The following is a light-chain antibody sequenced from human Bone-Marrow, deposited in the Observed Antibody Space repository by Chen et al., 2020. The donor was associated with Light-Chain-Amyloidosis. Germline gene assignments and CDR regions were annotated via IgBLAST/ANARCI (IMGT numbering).Light chain of an antibody. CDR2: AAS. V-gene: IGKV1-27*01. Sequence: DIQVTQSPSSLSASVGDRVTITCRASQGIGNYLAWYQQKPGKAPTLLIYAASTLQSGVPSRFSGSGSGTDFTLTISTLQPEDVATYYCQKDGNVPITFGQGTRLEIK. CDR1: QGIGNY. CDR3: QKDGNVPIT. J-gene: IGKJ5*01.